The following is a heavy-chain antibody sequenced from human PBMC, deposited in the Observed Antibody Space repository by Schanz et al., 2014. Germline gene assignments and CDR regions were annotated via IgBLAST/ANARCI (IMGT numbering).Heavy chain of an antibody. V-gene: IGHV3-23*04. J-gene: IGHJ4*02. D-gene: IGHD3-22*01. CDR1: GFGFSSYS. Sequence: EVQLVESGGGLIQPGGSLRLSCAASGFGFSSYSMNWVRQAPGKGLEWVSTIGTSGGTNYAESVKGRFTISRDNSKNTLYLQMNSLRAEDTAVYYCAKDRSWGYDSSGYFDYWGQGTLVTVSS. CDR2: IGTSGGT. CDR3: AKDRSWGYDSSGYFDY.